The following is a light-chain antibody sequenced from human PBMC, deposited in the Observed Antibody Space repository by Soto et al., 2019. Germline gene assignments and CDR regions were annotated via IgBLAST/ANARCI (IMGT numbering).Light chain of an antibody. V-gene: IGKV3-20*01. CDR2: GAS. Sequence: EIVLTQSPGTLSLSPGERATLSCRASQSVSTSQLAWYQQKPGQAPRLLIFGASSRATGIPDRFRGSGSGTDFTLTISRLEPEDFAVYYCRQYGGSPRTFGQGTKVDIK. J-gene: IGKJ1*01. CDR1: QSVSTSQ. CDR3: RQYGGSPRT.